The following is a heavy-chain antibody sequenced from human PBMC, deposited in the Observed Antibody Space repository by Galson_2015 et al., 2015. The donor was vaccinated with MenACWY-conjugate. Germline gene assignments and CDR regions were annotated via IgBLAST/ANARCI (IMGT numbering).Heavy chain of an antibody. CDR3: AKSPRVSGLRVSHFYYYFDV. D-gene: IGHD3/OR15-3a*01. CDR1: GASVSSYY. Sequence: ETLSLTCTVSGASVSSYYWNWIRQPPGKGLEWIGYIYFSANIHYNPSLEGRVTLSVDSSKKQVSLELTSVTAADTAVYYCAKSPRVSGLRVSHFYYYFDVWGKGTAVTVPS. V-gene: IGHV4-59*02. J-gene: IGHJ6*03. CDR2: IYFSANI.